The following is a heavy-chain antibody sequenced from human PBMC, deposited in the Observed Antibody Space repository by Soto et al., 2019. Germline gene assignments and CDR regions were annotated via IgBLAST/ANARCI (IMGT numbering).Heavy chain of an antibody. CDR3: ARGGYCSGGTCWASDS. CDR2: ISGSGGST. J-gene: IGHJ4*02. D-gene: IGHD2-15*01. Sequence: EVQLLDSGGALVQPGGSLRLSCAASGFTFSSYAMSWVRQAPGKGLEWVSAISGSGGSTYYADSVTGRFTISRDNSKNTRDLEMNSLRAEDTALYYCARGGYCSGGTCWASDSWGQGTLVTVSS. CDR1: GFTFSSYA. V-gene: IGHV3-23*01.